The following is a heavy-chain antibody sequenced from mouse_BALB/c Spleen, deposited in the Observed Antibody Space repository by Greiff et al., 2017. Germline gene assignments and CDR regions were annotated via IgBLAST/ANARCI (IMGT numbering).Heavy chain of an antibody. V-gene: IGHV1S22*01. CDR2: IYPGSGST. CDR3: TRKGYFDY. J-gene: IGHJ2*01. CDR1: GYTFTSYW. Sequence: LQQPGSELVRPGASVKLSCKASGYTFTSYWMHWVKQRPGQGLEWIGNIYPGSGSTNYDEKFKSKATLTVATSSSTSYLQLSSLTSEDSAVYYCTRKGYFDYWGQGTTLTVSS.